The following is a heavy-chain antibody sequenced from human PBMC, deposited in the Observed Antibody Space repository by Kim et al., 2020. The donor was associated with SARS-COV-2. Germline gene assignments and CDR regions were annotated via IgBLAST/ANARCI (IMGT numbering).Heavy chain of an antibody. CDR1: GGSFNDYY. Sequence: SETLSLTCAVYGGSFNDYYWSWIRQPPGKGLEWIGEINHSGSTNYNPSLRSRVIISVETSKNQFSLKLSPVTAADTAVYYCAGGQDVDSGRYGGMDVWG. J-gene: IGHJ6*04. V-gene: IGHV4-34*01. D-gene: IGHD3-10*01. CDR2: INHSGST. CDR3: AGGQDVDSGRYGGMDV.